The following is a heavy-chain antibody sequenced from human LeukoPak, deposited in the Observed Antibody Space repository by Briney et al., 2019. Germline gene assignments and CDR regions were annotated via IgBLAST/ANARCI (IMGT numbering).Heavy chain of an antibody. D-gene: IGHD3-16*02. J-gene: IGHJ4*02. V-gene: IGHV3-43D*03. CDR2: ISWDGGST. CDR3: AKEGLGELSFFDY. CDR1: GFTFDDYA. Sequence: GGSLRLSCAASGFTFDDYAMHWVRHAPGKGPEWVSLISWDGGSTYYADSVKGRFTISRDNSKNSLYLQMNSLRAEDTALYYCAKEGLGELSFFDYWGQGTLVTVSS.